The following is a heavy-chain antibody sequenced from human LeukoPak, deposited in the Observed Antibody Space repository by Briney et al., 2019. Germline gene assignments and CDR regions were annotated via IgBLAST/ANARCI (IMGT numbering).Heavy chain of an antibody. D-gene: IGHD2-2*01. Sequence: ASVKVSCKASGYTFIDDYMHWVRQAPGQGLEFMGWINPDSGFTNYAQKFQGRVTMTRDTSISTAYLEVRSPTSDDTAVYYCAPTAEAYTSWWKVWGQGTLVTVSS. CDR1: GYTFIDDY. V-gene: IGHV1-2*02. CDR2: INPDSGFT. J-gene: IGHJ4*02. CDR3: APTAEAYTSWWKV.